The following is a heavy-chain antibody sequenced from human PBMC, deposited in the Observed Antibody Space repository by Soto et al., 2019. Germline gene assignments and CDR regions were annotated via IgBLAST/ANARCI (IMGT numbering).Heavy chain of an antibody. J-gene: IGHJ4*02. V-gene: IGHV4-39*01. CDR3: ASHSSSSATRGYYFDY. Sequence: PSETLSLTCSVSGGSINRNDYYWGWIRQPPGKGLEWIGTIYYGGSTYYTPSLRSRVFISVDTSKNQFSLQLTSVTAADTAVYYCASHSSSSATRGYYFDYWGQGTLVTVSS. CDR1: GGSINRNDYY. D-gene: IGHD6-6*01. CDR2: IYYGGST.